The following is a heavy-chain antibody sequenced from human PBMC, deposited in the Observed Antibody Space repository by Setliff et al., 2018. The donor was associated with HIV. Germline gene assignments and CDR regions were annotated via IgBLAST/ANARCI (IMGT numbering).Heavy chain of an antibody. CDR2: ISYDGSNK. J-gene: IGHJ4*02. D-gene: IGHD1-26*01. CDR3: VKGRSGNYHW. Sequence: PGESLKISCAASGFTFSSYGMHWVRQAPGKGLEWVAVISYDGSNKYYADSVKGRFTISRDNSKNTQYLQMSSLRPEDTALYYCVKGRSGNYHWWGQGTLVTVSS. V-gene: IGHV3-30*18. CDR1: GFTFSSYG.